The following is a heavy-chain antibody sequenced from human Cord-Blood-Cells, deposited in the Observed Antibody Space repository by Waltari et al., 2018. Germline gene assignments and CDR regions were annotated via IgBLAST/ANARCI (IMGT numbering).Heavy chain of an antibody. J-gene: IGHJ5*02. CDR2: INQSGST. Sequence: QVQLQQWGAGLLKPSETLSLTCAVYGGSFSGYYWSWIRQPPGKGLGWIGEINQSGSTNYNPSLKSRVTISVDTSKNQFSLKLSSVTAADTAVYYCARVRGIAARNWFDPWGQGTLVTVSS. CDR1: GGSFSGYY. D-gene: IGHD6-6*01. V-gene: IGHV4-34*01. CDR3: ARVRGIAARNWFDP.